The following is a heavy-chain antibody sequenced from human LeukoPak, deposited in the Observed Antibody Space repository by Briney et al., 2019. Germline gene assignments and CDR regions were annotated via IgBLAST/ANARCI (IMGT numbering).Heavy chain of an antibody. Sequence: PSETLSLTCTVSGGSISSYYWSWIRQPPGKGLEWIGYIYYSGSTNYNPSLKSRVTISVDTSKNQFSLRLSSVTAADTAVYYCARTRATAPRSYYYYMDVWGKGTTVTVSS. D-gene: IGHD5-24*01. J-gene: IGHJ6*03. CDR2: IYYSGST. CDR3: ARTRATAPRSYYYYMDV. CDR1: GGSISSYY. V-gene: IGHV4-59*01.